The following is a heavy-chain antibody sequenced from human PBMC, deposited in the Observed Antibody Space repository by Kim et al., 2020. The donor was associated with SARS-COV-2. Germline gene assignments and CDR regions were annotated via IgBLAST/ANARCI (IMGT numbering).Heavy chain of an antibody. CDR2: TYYRSKWYN. D-gene: IGHD6-19*01. J-gene: IGHJ6*02. V-gene: IGHV6-1*01. Sequence: SQTLSLTCAISGDRVSSNSAAWHWIRQSPSRGLEWLGRTYYRSKWYNDYAVSVKSRITINPDTSKNQFSLQLNSVTPEDTAVYYCARGLYSSGWYMVGDYGMDVWGQGTTVTVSS. CDR3: ARGLYSSGWYMVGDYGMDV. CDR1: GDRVSSNSAA.